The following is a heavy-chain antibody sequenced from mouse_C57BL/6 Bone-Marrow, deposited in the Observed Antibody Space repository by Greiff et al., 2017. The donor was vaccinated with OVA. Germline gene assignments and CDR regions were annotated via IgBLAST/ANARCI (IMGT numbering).Heavy chain of an antibody. J-gene: IGHJ3*01. D-gene: IGHD1-3*01. CDR2: IYPRSGNT. CDR3: AGRTIVAPFAY. Sequence: QVQLQQSGAELARPGASVKLSCKASGYTFTSYGISWVKQRTGQGLEWIGEIYPRSGNTYYNEKFKGKATLTADTSSSTAYMDLRSLTSEDAGVYFWAGRTIVAPFAYWGQGTLVTVSA. V-gene: IGHV1-81*01. CDR1: GYTFTSYG.